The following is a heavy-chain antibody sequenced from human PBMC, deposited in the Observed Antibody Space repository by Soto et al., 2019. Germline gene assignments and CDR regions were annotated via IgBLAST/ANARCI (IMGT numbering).Heavy chain of an antibody. D-gene: IGHD3-3*01. CDR3: ARLLFGRYDFWSGNPYYFDY. CDR2: ISSSSSYI. V-gene: IGHV3-21*01. Sequence: GGSLRLSCAASGFTFSSYSMNWVRQAPGKGLEWVSSISSSSSYIYYADSVKGRFTISRDNAKNSLYLQMNSLRAEDTAVYYCARLLFGRYDFWSGNPYYFDYWGQGTLVTVSS. CDR1: GFTFSSYS. J-gene: IGHJ4*02.